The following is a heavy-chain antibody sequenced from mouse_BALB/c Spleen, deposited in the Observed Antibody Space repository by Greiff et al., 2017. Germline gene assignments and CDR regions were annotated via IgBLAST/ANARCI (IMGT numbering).Heavy chain of an antibody. CDR2: ISYSGST. D-gene: IGHD2-1*01. V-gene: IGHV3-2*02. CDR1: GYSITSDYA. Sequence: DVQLQESGPGLVKPSQSLSLTCTVTGYSITSDYAWNWIRQFPGNKLEWMGYISYSGSTSYNPSLKSRIPITRDTSKNHFFLQLNTVTTEDTATYYCARKYGNYYAMDYWGQGTSVTVSS. J-gene: IGHJ4*01. CDR3: ARKYGNYYAMDY.